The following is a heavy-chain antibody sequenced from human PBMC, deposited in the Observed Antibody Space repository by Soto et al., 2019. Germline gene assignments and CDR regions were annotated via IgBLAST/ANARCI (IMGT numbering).Heavy chain of an antibody. CDR3: ARDRGYDSVWGCGN. J-gene: IGHJ4*02. CDR1: GGTFSSYA. CDR2: IIPIFGTA. D-gene: IGHD3-16*01. V-gene: IGHV1-69*13. Sequence: SVKVSCKASGGTFSSYAISWVRQAPGQGLEWMGGIIPIFGTANYAQKFQGRVTMTADESTSTAYMELRSLRSEDTAVYYCARDRGYDSVWGCGNWGQAPLVTVSS.